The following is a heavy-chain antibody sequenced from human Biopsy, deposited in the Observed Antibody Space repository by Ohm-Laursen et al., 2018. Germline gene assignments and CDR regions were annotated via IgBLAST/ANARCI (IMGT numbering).Heavy chain of an antibody. CDR2: NIPILGTG. CDR1: GGTFSNYG. CDR3: ATKLTGYFHH. V-gene: IGHV1-69*06. Sequence: SVKVSCKAPGGTFSNYGVNWVRQAPGQGLEWLGGNIPILGTGNYAQKFQDRVTVAADTSTSTATMELRSLRSDDTTVYYCATKLTGYFHHWGQGTLVIVSS. J-gene: IGHJ1*01. D-gene: IGHD3-9*01.